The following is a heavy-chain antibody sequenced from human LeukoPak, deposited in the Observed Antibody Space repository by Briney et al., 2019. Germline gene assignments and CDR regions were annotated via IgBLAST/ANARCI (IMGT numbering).Heavy chain of an antibody. D-gene: IGHD2-15*01. CDR1: GGSISSYY. J-gene: IGHJ6*03. CDR2: IYTSGST. CDR3: ASTPTYCSGGSCYGGDYYYYMDV. V-gene: IGHV4-4*07. Sequence: PSEXLSLTCTVSGGSISSYYWSWIRQPAGKGLEWIGRIYTSGSTNYNPSLTSRGTMSVDTSKNQFSLKLSSVTAADTAVYYCASTPTYCSGGSCYGGDYYYYMDVWGKGTTVTVSS.